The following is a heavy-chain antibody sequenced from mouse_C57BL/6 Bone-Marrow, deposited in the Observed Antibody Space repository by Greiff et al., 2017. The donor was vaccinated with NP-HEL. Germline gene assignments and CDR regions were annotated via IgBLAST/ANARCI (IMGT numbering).Heavy chain of an antibody. CDR3: ARNTHYYGSTPFAY. V-gene: IGHV2-2*01. CDR1: GFSLTSYG. D-gene: IGHD1-1*01. J-gene: IGHJ3*01. CDR2: IWSGGST. Sequence: VQVVESGPGLVQPSQCLSITCTVSGFSLTSYGVHWVRQSPGKGLEWLGVIWSGGSTDYNAAFISRLSISKDNSKSQVFFKMNSLQADDTAIYYCARNTHYYGSTPFAYWGQGTLVTVSA.